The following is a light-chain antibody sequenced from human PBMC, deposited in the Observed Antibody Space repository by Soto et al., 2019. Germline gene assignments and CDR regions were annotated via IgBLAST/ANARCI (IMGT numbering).Light chain of an antibody. Sequence: QSVLTQPASVSGSPGQSITISCTGTSSDVGSYNLVSWYHQHPGKAPKLMIYEGSKRPSGVSNRFSGSKSGNTASLTISGLQAEDEADYYCCSYAGSSTSLYVFGTGTKVTVL. J-gene: IGLJ1*01. V-gene: IGLV2-23*01. CDR2: EGS. CDR3: CSYAGSSTSLYV. CDR1: SSDVGSYNL.